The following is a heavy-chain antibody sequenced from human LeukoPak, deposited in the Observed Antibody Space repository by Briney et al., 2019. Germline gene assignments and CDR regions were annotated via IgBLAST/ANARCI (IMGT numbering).Heavy chain of an antibody. D-gene: IGHD3-3*01. J-gene: IGHJ4*02. V-gene: IGHV1-3*01. CDR1: GYTFTSYA. CDR2: INAGNGNT. CDR3: ASGYYDFWSGYAYYFDY. Sequence: ASVKVSCKASGYTFTSYAMHWVRQAPGQRLEWMGWINAGNGNTKHSQKFQGRVTITRDTSASTAYMELSSLRSEDTAVYYCASGYYDFWSGYAYYFDYWGQGTLVTVSS.